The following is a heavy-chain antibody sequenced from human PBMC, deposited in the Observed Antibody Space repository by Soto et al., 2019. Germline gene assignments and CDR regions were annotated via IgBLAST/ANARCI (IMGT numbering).Heavy chain of an antibody. J-gene: IGHJ5*02. CDR1: GGSITRGGYY. Sequence: QVQLQESGPGLVKPSETLYLNCTVSGGSITRGGYYWSWIRQHPGKGLEWIVYIYNSGTTYYNPYLKRSVTISVDTSKHQFSLKLTSVTAADTAVYYCARDPAPWGQGTLVTV. V-gene: IGHV4-31*03. CDR2: IYNSGTT. CDR3: ARDPAP.